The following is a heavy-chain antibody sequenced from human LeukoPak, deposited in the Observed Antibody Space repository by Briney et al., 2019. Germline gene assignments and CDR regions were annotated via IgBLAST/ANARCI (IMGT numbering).Heavy chain of an antibody. Sequence: GGSLRLSCAASGFTFSSYAMHWVRQAPGKGLEWVAVISYDGSNKYYADSVKGRFTISRDNSKNTLYLQMNSLRAEDTAVYYCAKGFVLAAADYWGQGTLVTVSS. J-gene: IGHJ4*02. CDR2: ISYDGSNK. CDR3: AKGFVLAAADY. V-gene: IGHV3-30*04. CDR1: GFTFSSYA. D-gene: IGHD6-13*01.